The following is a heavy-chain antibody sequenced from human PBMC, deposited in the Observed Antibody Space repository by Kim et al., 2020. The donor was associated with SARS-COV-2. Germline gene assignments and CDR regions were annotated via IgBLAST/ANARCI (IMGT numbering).Heavy chain of an antibody. V-gene: IGHV3-15*01. CDR3: TADLLVYYYGPFDY. D-gene: IGHD3-10*01. CDR1: GYSFSDAW. Sequence: GGSLRLSCAASGYSFSDAWMNWVRQAPGKGLEWVGRIKSKRDGETTDYAAPVKGRFTIARDDSKSTLYLQMNSLKTEDTAVYYCTADLLVYYYGPFDYWGQGILVTVSS. CDR2: IKSKRDGETT. J-gene: IGHJ4*02.